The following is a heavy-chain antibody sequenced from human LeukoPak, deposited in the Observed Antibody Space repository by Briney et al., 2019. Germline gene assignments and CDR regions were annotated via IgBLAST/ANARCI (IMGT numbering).Heavy chain of an antibody. Sequence: GGSLRLSCAASGFTFSSYAMHWVRQAPGKGLEWVAVITYDGSNKYYADSVKGRFTISRDNSKNTLYLQMNSLRAEDAAVYYCAAGYSSSTSCYLDAFDIWGQGTMVTVSS. CDR3: AAGYSSSTSCYLDAFDI. V-gene: IGHV3-30*04. CDR1: GFTFSSYA. D-gene: IGHD2-2*01. CDR2: ITYDGSNK. J-gene: IGHJ3*02.